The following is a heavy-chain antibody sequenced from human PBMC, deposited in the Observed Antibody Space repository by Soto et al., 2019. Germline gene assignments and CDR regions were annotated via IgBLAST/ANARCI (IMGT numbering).Heavy chain of an antibody. V-gene: IGHV4-39*01. CDR1: GDSVSSSNYY. J-gene: IGHJ4*02. Sequence: SETLSLTCTVSGDSVSSSNYYWGWIRQPPGKGLEWIGSVYYSGSTYYNPSLKSRVTMSVDTSKNQFSLKLSSVTAAGAAVYYCARHPTFSGWEYYFDYWGQGTPVTVSS. CDR2: VYYSGST. D-gene: IGHD6-19*01. CDR3: ARHPTFSGWEYYFDY.